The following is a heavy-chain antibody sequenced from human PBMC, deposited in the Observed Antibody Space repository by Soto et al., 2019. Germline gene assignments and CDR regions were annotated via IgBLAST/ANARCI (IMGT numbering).Heavy chain of an antibody. CDR2: IYHSGST. CDR1: GGSISSGGYS. V-gene: IGHV4-30-2*01. Sequence: SETLSLTCAVSGGSISSGGYSWSWIRQPPGKGLEWIGYIYHSGSTYYNPSLKSRVTISVDRSKNQFSLKLSSVTAADTAVYYCSRGDSRSWYGANWFDPWGQGTLVTVCS. CDR3: SRGDSRSWYGANWFDP. D-gene: IGHD6-13*01. J-gene: IGHJ5*02.